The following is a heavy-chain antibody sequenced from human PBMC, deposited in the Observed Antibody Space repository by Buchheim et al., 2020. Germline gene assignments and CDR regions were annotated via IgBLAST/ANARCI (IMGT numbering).Heavy chain of an antibody. CDR1: GGSFSGYY. Sequence: QVQLQQWGAGLLKPSETLSLTCAVYGGSFSGYYWSWIRQPPGKGLEWIGEINHSGSTNYNPSLKSRVTISVDTSKNQFSLKLSSVTAADTAVYYCAKDQETFSRHPKQQLVDYWGQGTL. J-gene: IGHJ4*02. D-gene: IGHD6-13*01. V-gene: IGHV4-34*01. CDR3: AKDQETFSRHPKQQLVDY. CDR2: INHSGST.